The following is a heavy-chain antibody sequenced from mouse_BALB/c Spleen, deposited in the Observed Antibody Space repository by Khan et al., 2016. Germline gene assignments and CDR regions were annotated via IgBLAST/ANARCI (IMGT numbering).Heavy chain of an antibody. CDR2: FYPESGSI. D-gene: IGHD1-2*01. V-gene: IGHV1-62-2*01. J-gene: IGHJ3*01. CDR1: GYIFTECT. Sequence: QVQLKQSGAELVKPGASVRLSCKASGYIFTECTIHWVKQRSGQGLEWIGWFYPESGSIKYNEKFKDKATLTADKSSSTVYMELTRLTSEDSAVYFCVSHEFTTAPFAYWGQGTLVTVSA. CDR3: VSHEFTTAPFAY.